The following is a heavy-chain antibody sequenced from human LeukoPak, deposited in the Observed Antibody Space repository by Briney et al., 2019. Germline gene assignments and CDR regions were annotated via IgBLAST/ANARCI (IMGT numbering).Heavy chain of an antibody. V-gene: IGHV3-48*04. CDR2: IRTSSTKI. Sequence: GGSLTLSCAASGPTLSSYSMKCVRQAAGEWMEWDASIRTSSTKINYADSVKGRFTISRDNAKNSLYLQMNSLRAEDTAVYYCAKIDCSGGSCYYPDSPLAPDAFDIWGQGTMVTVSS. CDR1: GPTLSSYS. D-gene: IGHD2-15*01. J-gene: IGHJ3*02. CDR3: AKIDCSGGSCYYPDSPLAPDAFDI.